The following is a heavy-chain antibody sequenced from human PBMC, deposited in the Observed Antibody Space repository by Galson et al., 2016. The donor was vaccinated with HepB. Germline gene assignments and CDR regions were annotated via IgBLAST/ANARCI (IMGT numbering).Heavy chain of an antibody. CDR1: GFTFSSYA. CDR3: ARDYNGSGSWGVYYYYYGMDV. V-gene: IGHV3-30*04. Sequence: SLRLSCAASGFTFSSYAMHWVRQAPGKGLEWVAVISYDGSNKYYADSVKGRFTISRDNSKNTLYLQMNSLRAEDTAVYYCARDYNGSGSWGVYYYYYGMDVWGQGTTVTVSS. CDR2: ISYDGSNK. J-gene: IGHJ6*02. D-gene: IGHD3-10*01.